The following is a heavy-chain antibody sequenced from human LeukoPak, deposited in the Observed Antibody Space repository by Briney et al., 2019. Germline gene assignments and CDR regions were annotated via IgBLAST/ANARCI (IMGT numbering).Heavy chain of an antibody. V-gene: IGHV3-53*01. CDR1: GFTVSSYS. D-gene: IGHD4/OR15-4a*01. CDR2: IYSDNT. CDR3: ARRAGAYSHPYDY. Sequence: GGSLRLSCTVSGFTVSSYSMNWVRQAPGKGLEWVSFIYSDNTHYSDSVKGRFTISRDNSKNTLYLQMNSLRAEDTAVYYCARRAGAYSHPYDYWGQGTLVTVSS. J-gene: IGHJ4*02.